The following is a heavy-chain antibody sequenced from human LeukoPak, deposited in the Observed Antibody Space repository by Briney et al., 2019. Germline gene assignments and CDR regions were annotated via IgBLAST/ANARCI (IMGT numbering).Heavy chain of an antibody. V-gene: IGHV1-2*02. J-gene: IGHJ4*02. Sequence: GASMKVSCKASGYIFSGYYINWVRQAPGQGLEWMGWINPKSGATKYAQKFQGRVTMTRDTSISTAYMELSRLRSDDTAVYFCARTHFDYIWGSYRQNYFDYWGQGTLVTVSS. CDR2: INPKSGAT. D-gene: IGHD3-16*02. CDR3: ARTHFDYIWGSYRQNYFDY. CDR1: GYIFSGYY.